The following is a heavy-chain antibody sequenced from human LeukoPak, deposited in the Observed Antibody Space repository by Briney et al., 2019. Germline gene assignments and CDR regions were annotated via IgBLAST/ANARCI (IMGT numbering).Heavy chain of an antibody. CDR1: GYTFTTYG. Sequence: ASVKVSCKASGYTFTTYGISWVRQAPGQGLEWMGWISPYNGNTKYAQKVQGRVTMTTDTSTSTAYMELRSLRSDDTAVYYCARILTGYYSRYYFDYWGQGTLVTVSS. J-gene: IGHJ4*02. V-gene: IGHV1-18*01. CDR2: ISPYNGNT. CDR3: ARILTGYYSRYYFDY. D-gene: IGHD3-9*01.